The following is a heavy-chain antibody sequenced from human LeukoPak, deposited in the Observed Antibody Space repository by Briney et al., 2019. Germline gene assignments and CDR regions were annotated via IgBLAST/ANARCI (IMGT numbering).Heavy chain of an antibody. CDR3: ARPIVVVINHWYFDL. Sequence: GESLQISCKGSGYTFTSYWIGWVRQMPGKGLEWMGVIHPGDSDTRYSPSFQGQVTISVDKSVSTTYLQWSSLKPSDTAIYYCARPIVVVINHWYFDLWGRGTLVTVSS. D-gene: IGHD3-22*01. J-gene: IGHJ2*01. V-gene: IGHV5-51*01. CDR1: GYTFTSYW. CDR2: IHPGDSDT.